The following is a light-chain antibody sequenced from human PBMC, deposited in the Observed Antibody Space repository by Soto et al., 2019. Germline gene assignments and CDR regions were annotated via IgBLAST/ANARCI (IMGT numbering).Light chain of an antibody. CDR3: ESRDDSPSGLVL. Sequence: QSVLTQPPSASGTPGQSVTISCSGSGSNIGSNSVSWYQQVPGTAPKLLIYGDNRRPSGVPDRFTGSKSGTSAFLAISGLQSEDEADYYCESRDDSPSGLVLFGGGTKLTVL. CDR1: GSNIGSNS. J-gene: IGLJ2*01. CDR2: GDN. V-gene: IGLV1-44*01.